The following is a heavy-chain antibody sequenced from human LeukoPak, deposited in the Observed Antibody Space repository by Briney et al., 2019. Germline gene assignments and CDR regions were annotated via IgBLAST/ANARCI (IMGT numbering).Heavy chain of an antibody. Sequence: SETLSLTCTVSGGSISSSSYYWGWIRQPPGKGLEWIGGIYYSGSTYYNPSLKSRVTISVDTSKNQFSLKLSSVTAADTAVYYCARHRGIVGATRHAFDIWGQGTMVTVSS. V-gene: IGHV4-39*01. CDR1: GGSISSSSYY. CDR3: ARHRGIVGATRHAFDI. J-gene: IGHJ3*02. D-gene: IGHD1-26*01. CDR2: IYYSGST.